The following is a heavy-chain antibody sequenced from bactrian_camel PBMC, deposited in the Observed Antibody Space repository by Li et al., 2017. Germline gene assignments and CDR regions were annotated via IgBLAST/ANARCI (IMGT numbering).Heavy chain of an antibody. Sequence: HVQLVESGGGLVQPGGSLRLSCAASGYTYSTYCMGWFRQGPGKEREGVARIYTGDGSTYYADSVKGRFTISQDNAKNMAYLHMNNLKSEDTARYYCAVGDFGYWGQGTQVTVS. CDR2: IYTGDGST. V-gene: IGHV3S1*01. CDR3: AVGDFGY. CDR1: GYTYSTYC. J-gene: IGHJ6*01.